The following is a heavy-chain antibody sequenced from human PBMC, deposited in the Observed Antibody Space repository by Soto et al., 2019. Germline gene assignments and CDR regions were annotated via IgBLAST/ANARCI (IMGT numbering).Heavy chain of an antibody. J-gene: IGHJ6*02. CDR2: MNPNSGNT. V-gene: IGHV1-8*01. CDR1: GYTFTSYD. D-gene: IGHD3-3*01. CDR3: ARFDLRITIFGVVIPHGDYYYGMDV. Sequence: ASVKVSCKASGYTFTSYDINWVRQATGQGLEWMGWMNPNSGNTGYAQKFQGRVTMTRNTSISTAYMELSSLGSEDTAVYYCARFDLRITIFGVVIPHGDYYYGMDVWGQGTTVTVSS.